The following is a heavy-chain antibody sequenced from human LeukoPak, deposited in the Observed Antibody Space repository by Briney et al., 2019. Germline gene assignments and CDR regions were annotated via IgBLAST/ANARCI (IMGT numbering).Heavy chain of an antibody. CDR2: ISWNSGSI. CDR3: ARKRHSSGPPGAIDY. V-gene: IGHV3-9*01. D-gene: IGHD6-19*01. Sequence: PGGSLRLSCAASGFTFDDYAMHWVRQAPGKGLEWVSGISWNSGSISYADSVKGRFTISRDNAKNSLYLQMNSLRAEDTALYYCARKRHSSGPPGAIDYWGQGTLVTVSS. CDR1: GFTFDDYA. J-gene: IGHJ4*02.